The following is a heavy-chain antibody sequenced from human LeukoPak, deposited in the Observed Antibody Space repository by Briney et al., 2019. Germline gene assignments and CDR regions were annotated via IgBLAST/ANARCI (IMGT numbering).Heavy chain of an antibody. D-gene: IGHD3-10*01. CDR3: ARGRFQRFGESSGDYYYYYYMDV. Sequence: PGASVKVSCKASGYTFTSYDINWVRQATRQGLEWMGWMNPNSGNTGYAQKFHGRVTMTRNTSIRTAYMELSSLRSEDTAVYYCARGRFQRFGESSGDYYYYYYMDVWGKGTTVTVSS. J-gene: IGHJ6*03. CDR2: MNPNSGNT. CDR1: GYTFTSYD. V-gene: IGHV1-8*01.